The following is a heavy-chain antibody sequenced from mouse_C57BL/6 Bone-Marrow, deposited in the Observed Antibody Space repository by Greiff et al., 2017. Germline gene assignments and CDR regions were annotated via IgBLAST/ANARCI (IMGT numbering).Heavy chain of an antibody. CDR1: GYTFTSYD. D-gene: IGHD1-1*01. CDR2: IYPRDGST. V-gene: IGHV1-85*01. Sequence: VKLMESGPELVKPGASVKLSCKASGYTFTSYDINWVKQRPGQGLEWIGWIYPRDGSTKYNEKFKGKVILTVDTSSSTAYMELHSLTSEDSAVYFCARRAVVPYYYAMDYWGQGTSVTVSS. J-gene: IGHJ4*01. CDR3: ARRAVVPYYYAMDY.